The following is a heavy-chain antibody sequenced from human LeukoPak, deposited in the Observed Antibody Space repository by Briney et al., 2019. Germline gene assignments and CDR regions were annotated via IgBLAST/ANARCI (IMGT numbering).Heavy chain of an antibody. D-gene: IGHD2-21*02. CDR2: ISGSGGGT. CDR3: AKVSCGGDCYPEYYFDY. Sequence: GGSLRLSCAASGFTFSSYAMNWVRQAPGKGLEWVSGISGSGGGTYYADSVKGRFTISRDKSKNMLYLQMNSLRAEDTAVYYCAKVSCGGDCYPEYYFDYWGQGTLVTVYS. CDR1: GFTFSSYA. V-gene: IGHV3-23*01. J-gene: IGHJ4*02.